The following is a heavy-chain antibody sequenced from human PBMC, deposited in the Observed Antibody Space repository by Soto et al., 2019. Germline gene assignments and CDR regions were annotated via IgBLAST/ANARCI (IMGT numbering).Heavy chain of an antibody. CDR3: ARLGIAAASNWFDP. D-gene: IGHD6-13*01. J-gene: IGHJ5*02. CDR2: INHSGST. V-gene: IGHV4-34*01. CDR1: GGSFSGYY. Sequence: SETLSLTCAVYGGSFSGYYWSWIRQPPGKGLEWIGEINHSGSTNYNPSLKSRVTISVDTSKNQFSLKLSSVTAADTAVYYCARLGIAAASNWFDPWGQGTLVTVSS.